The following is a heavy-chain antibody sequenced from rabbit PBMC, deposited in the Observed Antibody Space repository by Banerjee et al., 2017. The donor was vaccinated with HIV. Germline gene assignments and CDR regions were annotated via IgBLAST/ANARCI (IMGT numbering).Heavy chain of an antibody. J-gene: IGHJ6*01. V-gene: IGHV1S40*01. CDR3: ARFDTASYGMDL. D-gene: IGHD1-1*01. Sequence: QSLEESGGDLVKPEGSLTLTCTASGFSFSSYYYMCWVRQAPGKGLEWIACIDGGWSSSTVYASWAKGRFTISKTSSTTVTLQMTSLTAADTAAYFCARFDTASYGMDLWGPGTLVTVS. CDR1: GFSFSSYYY. CDR2: IDGGWSSST.